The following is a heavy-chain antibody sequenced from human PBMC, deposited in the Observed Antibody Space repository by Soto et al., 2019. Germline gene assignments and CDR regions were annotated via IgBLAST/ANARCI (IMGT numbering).Heavy chain of an antibody. D-gene: IGHD2-21*02. V-gene: IGHV4-34*01. CDR2: MSHSGGT. CDR1: GGSVNSGNYY. J-gene: IGHJ3*02. CDR3: ARVERGTATPVVDAFDI. Sequence: QVQLQQWGAGLLKPSETLSLTCAVYGGSVNSGNYYWSWIRQPPGKGLEWIGEMSHSGGTHFNPSLKSRVTISVDTSKNQVSLKMSSVTAADTALYYCARVERGTATPVVDAFDIWGPGTLVTVYS.